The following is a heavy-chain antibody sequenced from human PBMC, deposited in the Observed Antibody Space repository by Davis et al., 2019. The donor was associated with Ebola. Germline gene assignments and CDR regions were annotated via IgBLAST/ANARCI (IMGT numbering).Heavy chain of an antibody. CDR3: ARVWNDYGSGSYYDY. Sequence: SETLSLTCTVSGVSISNYYWGWIRQPPGKGLEWIGSIYHSGSTYYNPSLKSRVTISVDTSKNQFSLKLSSVTTADTAVYYCARVWNDYGSGSYYDYWGQGILVTVSS. D-gene: IGHD3-10*01. CDR2: IYHSGST. J-gene: IGHJ4*02. V-gene: IGHV4-59*01. CDR1: GVSISNYY.